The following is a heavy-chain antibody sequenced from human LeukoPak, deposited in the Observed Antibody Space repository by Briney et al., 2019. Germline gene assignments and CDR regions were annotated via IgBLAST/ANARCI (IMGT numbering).Heavy chain of an antibody. CDR1: GFTFSNYN. CDR3: ARDFLEDSY. J-gene: IGHJ4*02. CDR2: ISSSSSTI. V-gene: IGHV3-48*01. D-gene: IGHD3-3*01. Sequence: PGGSLRLSCAASGFTFSNYNMNWVRQAPGKGLEWLSYISSSSSTIYYADFVKGRFTISRDNARNSLYLQMNSLRAEDTAVYYCARDFLEDSYWGQGTLVTVSS.